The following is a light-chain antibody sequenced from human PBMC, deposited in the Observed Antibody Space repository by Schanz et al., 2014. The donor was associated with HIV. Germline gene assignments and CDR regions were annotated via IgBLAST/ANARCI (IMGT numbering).Light chain of an antibody. V-gene: IGLV2-14*03. Sequence: QSALTQPRSVSGSPGQSVTVSCTGTSSDVGGYNYVSWYQQHPGKAPKLMIYDVSNRPSGVSNRFSGSKSDNTASLTISGLQAEDEADYYCSSYTSSSTVVFGGGTKLTVL. J-gene: IGLJ2*01. CDR1: SSDVGGYNY. CDR3: SSYTSSSTVV. CDR2: DVS.